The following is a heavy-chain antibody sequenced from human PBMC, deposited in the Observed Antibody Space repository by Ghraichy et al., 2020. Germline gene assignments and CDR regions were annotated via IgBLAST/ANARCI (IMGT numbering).Heavy chain of an antibody. CDR3: ARGSLLRQYYYYGMDV. CDR1: GGSFSGYY. V-gene: IGHV4-34*01. Sequence: SETLSLTCAVYGGSFSGYYWSWIRQPPGKGLEWIGEINHSGSTNYNPSLKSRVTISVDTSKNQFSLKLSSVTAADTAVYYCARGSLLRQYYYYGMDVWGQGTTVTVSS. CDR2: INHSGST. J-gene: IGHJ6*02.